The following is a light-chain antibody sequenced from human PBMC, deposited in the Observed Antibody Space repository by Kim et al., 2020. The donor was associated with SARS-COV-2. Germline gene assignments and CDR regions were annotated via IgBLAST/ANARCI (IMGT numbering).Light chain of an antibody. J-gene: IGKJ5*01. V-gene: IGKV1-17*01. CDR2: GAS. Sequence: ASVGDRLTITCRASQDIRNYLGVYQQNPGRAPKRLIYGASSLQSDVPPSFSGSGSGTEFTLTLCSLQPEDVAIYFCLQHNTYPVTFGQGTRLEIK. CDR1: QDIRNY. CDR3: LQHNTYPVT.